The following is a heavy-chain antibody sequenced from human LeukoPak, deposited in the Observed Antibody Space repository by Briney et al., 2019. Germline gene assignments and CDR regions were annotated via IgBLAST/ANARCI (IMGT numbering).Heavy chain of an antibody. CDR1: GFIFSNAW. CDR2: IKTKNEGGTT. V-gene: IGHV3-15*01. J-gene: IGHJ4*02. D-gene: IGHD6-19*01. CDR3: TIDSNAGWSGY. Sequence: PGGSLRLSCAGSGFIFSNAWMSWVRQAPGKGLEWVGRIKTKNEGGTTDYAATVKGRFTISRDDSKNTLYLQMNSLKTEDTGVYFCTIDSNAGWSGYWGQGTLVTVSS.